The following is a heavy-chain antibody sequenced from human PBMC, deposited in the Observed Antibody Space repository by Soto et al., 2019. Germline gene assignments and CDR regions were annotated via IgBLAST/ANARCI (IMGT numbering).Heavy chain of an antibody. CDR1: GYSFTAYY. J-gene: IGHJ4*02. D-gene: IGHD7-27*01. CDR2: ISPNSGAT. V-gene: IGHV1-2*04. CDR3: ARAGAYYFDY. Sequence: QAQLVQSGAEVKKPGASVKVSCKASGYSFTAYYMHWVRQAPGQGLEWMGWISPNSGATNYAQKFQGWVTMTRETSISTVYTELSRLTSDDTAVYHCARAGAYYFDYWGQGALVTVSS.